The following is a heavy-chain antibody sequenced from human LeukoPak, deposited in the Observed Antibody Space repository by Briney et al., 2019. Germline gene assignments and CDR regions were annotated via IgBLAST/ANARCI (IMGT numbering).Heavy chain of an antibody. J-gene: IGHJ4*02. V-gene: IGHV3-21*01. Sequence: GGSLRLSCAASGFTFSSYSMNWVRQAPGKGLEWVSSISSSSSYIYYADSVKGRFTISRDNAKNSLYLQMNSLRAEDTAVYYCARGEWSSVTTVDYWGQGTLVTVSS. CDR1: GFTFSSYS. CDR2: ISSSSSYI. D-gene: IGHD4-17*01. CDR3: ARGEWSSVTTVDY.